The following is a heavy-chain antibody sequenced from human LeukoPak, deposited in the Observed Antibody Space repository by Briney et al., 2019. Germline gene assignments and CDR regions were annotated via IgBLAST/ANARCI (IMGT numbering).Heavy chain of an antibody. Sequence: GGSLRLSCAASGFTFSNYAMSWVRQAPGKGLEWVSVISGSGGSTYYADSVKGRFTISRDNSKNTLYLQMNSLKTEDTAVYFCARVLLVGATDFDYWGQGTLVTVSS. CDR3: ARVLLVGATDFDY. V-gene: IGHV3-23*01. CDR1: GFTFSNYA. CDR2: ISGSGGST. J-gene: IGHJ4*02. D-gene: IGHD1-26*01.